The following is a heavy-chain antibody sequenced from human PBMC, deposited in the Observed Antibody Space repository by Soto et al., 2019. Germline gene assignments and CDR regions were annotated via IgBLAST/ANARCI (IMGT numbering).Heavy chain of an antibody. J-gene: IGHJ4*02. CDR2: IYYSGST. CDR3: DRGGSRFLEWLLYDY. D-gene: IGHD3-3*01. Sequence: SETLSLTCTVSGGSISSGDYYWSWIRQPPGKGLEWIGYIYYSGSTYYNPSLKSRVTISVDTSNNQFSLKLSSVTAADTAVYYCDRGGSRFLEWLLYDYWGQGTLVTVSS. CDR1: GGSISSGDYY. V-gene: IGHV4-30-4*01.